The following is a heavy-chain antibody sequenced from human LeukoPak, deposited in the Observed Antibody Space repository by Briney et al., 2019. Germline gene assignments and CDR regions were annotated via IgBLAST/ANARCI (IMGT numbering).Heavy chain of an antibody. CDR3: AREGSGWSGPYWYFDL. J-gene: IGHJ2*01. Sequence: SVKVSCKASGGTFSSYAISWVRQAPGQGLERMGGIIPIFGTANYAQKFQGRVTITTDESTSTAYMELSSLRSEDTAVYYCAREGSGWSGPYWYFDLWGRGTLVTVSS. D-gene: IGHD6-19*01. CDR2: IIPIFGTA. V-gene: IGHV1-69*05. CDR1: GGTFSSYA.